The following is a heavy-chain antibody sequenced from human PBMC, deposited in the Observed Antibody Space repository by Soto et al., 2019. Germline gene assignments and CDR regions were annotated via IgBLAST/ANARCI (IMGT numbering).Heavy chain of an antibody. CDR3: ARGIAAAGTVRRDWFDP. J-gene: IGHJ5*02. CDR2: MNPNSGNK. Sequence: QVQLVQSGAEVKKPGASVKVSCKASGYTFTSYDINWVRQATGQGLAWMGWMNPNSGNKGYAQKFQGRVTMTRNTSISTAYMGLSSLRSEDTAVYYCARGIAAAGTVRRDWFDPWGQGTLVTVSS. CDR1: GYTFTSYD. D-gene: IGHD6-13*01. V-gene: IGHV1-8*01.